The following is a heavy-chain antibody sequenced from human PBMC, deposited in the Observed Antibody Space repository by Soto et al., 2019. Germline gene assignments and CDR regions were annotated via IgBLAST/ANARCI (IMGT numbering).Heavy chain of an antibody. V-gene: IGHV4-34*01. D-gene: IGHD6-13*01. J-gene: IGHJ6*02. Sequence: SETLSLTCAVYGGSFSGYYWSWIRQPPGKGLEWIGEINHSGSTNYNPSLKSRVTISVDTSKNQFSLKLSSVTAADTAVYYCARQQLWLHYYYYGMDVWGQGTTVT. CDR2: INHSGST. CDR3: ARQQLWLHYYYYGMDV. CDR1: GGSFSGYY.